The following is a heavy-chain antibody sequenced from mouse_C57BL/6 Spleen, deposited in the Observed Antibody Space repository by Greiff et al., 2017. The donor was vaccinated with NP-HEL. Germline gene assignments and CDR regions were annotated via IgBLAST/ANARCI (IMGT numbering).Heavy chain of an antibody. J-gene: IGHJ2*01. CDR1: GFTFSDYY. V-gene: IGHV5-12*01. CDR2: ISNGGGST. CDR3: ARKGIYDYSFDY. Sequence: DVMLVESGGGLVQPGGSLKLSCAASGFTFSDYYMYWVRQTPEKRLEWVAYISNGGGSTYYPDTVKGRFTISRDNAKNTLYLQMSRLKSEDTAMYYCARKGIYDYSFDYWGQGTTLTVSS. D-gene: IGHD2-3*01.